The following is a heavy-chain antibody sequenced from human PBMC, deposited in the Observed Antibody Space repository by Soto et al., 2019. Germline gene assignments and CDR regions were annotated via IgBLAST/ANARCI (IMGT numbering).Heavy chain of an antibody. J-gene: IGHJ5*02. V-gene: IGHV3-23*01. D-gene: IGHD1-20*01. CDR1: GFTFSSYS. Sequence: LRLSCAASGFTFSSYSMSWVRQAPWKGLEWVSAISGSGGSTYYADSVKGRFTISRDNSKNTLYLQMSSLRAEDTAVYYCAKENRKYNWSHAWFDPWGQGTLVTVSS. CDR2: ISGSGGST. CDR3: AKENRKYNWSHAWFDP.